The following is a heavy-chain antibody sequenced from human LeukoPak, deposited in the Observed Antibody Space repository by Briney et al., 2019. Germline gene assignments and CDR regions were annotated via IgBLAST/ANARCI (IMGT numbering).Heavy chain of an antibody. CDR2: IYYSGST. CDR3: ARQRGYSGEFDY. Sequence: SETLSLTCTVSGGSISSYYWSWIRQPPGKGLEWIGYIYYSGSTNYNPSLKSRVTISVDTSKNQFSLKLSSVTAADTAVYYCARQRGYSGEFDYWGQGTLVTVSS. D-gene: IGHD5-12*01. CDR1: GGSISSYY. V-gene: IGHV4-59*08. J-gene: IGHJ4*02.